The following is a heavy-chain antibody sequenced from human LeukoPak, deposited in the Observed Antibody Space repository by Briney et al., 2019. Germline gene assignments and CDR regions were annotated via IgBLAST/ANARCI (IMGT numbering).Heavy chain of an antibody. D-gene: IGHD2-15*01. CDR2: INDDGSST. CDR3: VRGGPSTWS. CDR1: GFTFKLYW. V-gene: IGHV3-74*01. Sequence: GGSLRLSCAASGFTFKLYWMHWVRQAPGKGPVWVSRINDDGSSTTYADSVKGRFTISRDDAKNMLFLKMNSLRGEDTAVYYCVRGGPSTWSWGQGTLVSVSS. J-gene: IGHJ5*02.